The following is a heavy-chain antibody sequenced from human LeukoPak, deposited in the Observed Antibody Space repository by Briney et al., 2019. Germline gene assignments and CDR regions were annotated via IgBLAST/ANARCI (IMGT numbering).Heavy chain of an antibody. CDR1: GGSISGYY. V-gene: IGHV4-59*01. Sequence: PSETLSLTCTVSGGSISGYYWTWIRQPPGKGLEWIGYIYYSGSTNYNSSLKSRVTISIDTSKNEFSLRLSSVTAADTAVYYCARGSGFSSSWYNRLDHWGQGSLVTVSS. CDR2: IYYSGST. CDR3: ARGSGFSSSWYNRLDH. J-gene: IGHJ4*02. D-gene: IGHD6-13*01.